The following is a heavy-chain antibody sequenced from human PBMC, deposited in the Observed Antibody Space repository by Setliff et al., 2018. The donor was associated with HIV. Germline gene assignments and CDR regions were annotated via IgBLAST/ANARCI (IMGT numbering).Heavy chain of an antibody. J-gene: IGHJ6*03. CDR1: GFIFSNYR. D-gene: IGHD3-10*01. Sequence: GGSLRLSCVGSGFIFSNYRMNWVRQAPGKGLEWIAYISSTGITTYYADSVKGRFTISRDNAKNSLYLQMNSLRAEDTAVYYCARDDHGALMGVIIRYYYMDVWGKGTTVTISS. CDR3: ARDDHGALMGVIIRYYYMDV. V-gene: IGHV3-48*04. CDR2: ISSTGITT.